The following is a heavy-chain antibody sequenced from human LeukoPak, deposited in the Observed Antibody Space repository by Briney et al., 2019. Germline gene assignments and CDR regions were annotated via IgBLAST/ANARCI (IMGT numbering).Heavy chain of an antibody. D-gene: IGHD1-26*01. J-gene: IGHJ4*02. V-gene: IGHV3-48*04. CDR3: AKGTVGAKY. CDR1: GFTLTSDS. CDR2: ISSGATTT. Sequence: GWSLRLSCAASGFTLTSDSMNWVRQAPGKGLEWISYISSGATTTYYADSVKGLFTISRDNAGNSLYLQINSLRVDDTAVYYCAKGTVGAKYWGQGTLVIVSS.